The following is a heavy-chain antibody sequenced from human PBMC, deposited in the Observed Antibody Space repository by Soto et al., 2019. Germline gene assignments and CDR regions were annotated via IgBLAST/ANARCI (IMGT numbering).Heavy chain of an antibody. CDR2: ISSSSSTI. D-gene: IGHD2-15*01. V-gene: IGHV3-48*01. Sequence: GFTFSSYSMNWVRQAPGKGLEWVSYISSSSSTIYYADSVKGRFTISRDNAKNSLYLQMNSLRAEDTAVYYCARVRKPVAVYYYYMDVWGKGTTVTVSS. CDR3: ARVRKPVAVYYYYMDV. J-gene: IGHJ6*03. CDR1: GFTFSSYS.